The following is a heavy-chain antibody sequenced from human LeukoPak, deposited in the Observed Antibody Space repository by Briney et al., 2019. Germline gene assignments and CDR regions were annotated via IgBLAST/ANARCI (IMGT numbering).Heavy chain of an antibody. CDR1: GITFSHYW. CDR2: IKQDGSEK. CDR3: ARDGPGIAVAYDY. Sequence: GGSLRLSCTASGITFSHYWMSWVRQAPGKGLEWVANIKQDGSEKYYVDSVKGRFTISRDSAKNSLYLQMNSLRAEDMAVYYCARDGPGIAVAYDYWGQGTLVTVSS. D-gene: IGHD6-19*01. V-gene: IGHV3-7*01. J-gene: IGHJ4*02.